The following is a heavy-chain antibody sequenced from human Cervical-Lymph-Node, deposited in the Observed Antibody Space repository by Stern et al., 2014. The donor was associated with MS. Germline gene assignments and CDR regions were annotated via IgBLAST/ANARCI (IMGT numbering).Heavy chain of an antibody. CDR2: ISHDGSSQ. J-gene: IGHJ4*02. D-gene: IGHD3-22*01. Sequence: QVQLVESGGGVVQPGGSLRLSCAASGFPFSNYGMHWVRQAPGKGLEWLAGISHDGSSQYYAGSVRGRFTISRDNSKNMLSLQMNSLRAEDTAVYYCRGTYYYDSSDYFDYWGQGTLVTVSS. V-gene: IGHV3-30*03. CDR3: RGTYYYDSSDYFDY. CDR1: GFPFSNYG.